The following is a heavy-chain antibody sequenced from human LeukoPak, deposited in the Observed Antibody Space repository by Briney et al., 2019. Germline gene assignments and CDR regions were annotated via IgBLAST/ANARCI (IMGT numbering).Heavy chain of an antibody. CDR3: ARAFLNYDILTGYYPTHYFGY. J-gene: IGHJ4*02. Sequence: ASVKVSCKTSGYTFTSYGISWVRQAPGQGLEWMGWISAYNGNTNYAQKLQGRVTMTTDTSTSTAYMELRSLRSDDTAVYYCARAFLNYDILTGYYPTHYFGYWGQGTLVTVSS. CDR2: ISAYNGNT. D-gene: IGHD3-9*01. V-gene: IGHV1-18*01. CDR1: GYTFTSYG.